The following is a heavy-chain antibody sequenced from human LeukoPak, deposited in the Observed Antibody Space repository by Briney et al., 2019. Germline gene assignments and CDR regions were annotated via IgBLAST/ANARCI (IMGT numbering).Heavy chain of an antibody. D-gene: IGHD6-6*01. CDR2: INHSGST. Sequence: SETLSLTCAVYGGSFSGYYWSWIRQPPGKGLEWIGEINHSGSTNYNPSLKSRATISVDTSKNQFSLKLSSVTAADTAVYYCARVPRMYSSSSPFDYWGQGTLVTVSS. CDR3: ARVPRMYSSSSPFDY. V-gene: IGHV4-34*01. J-gene: IGHJ4*02. CDR1: GGSFSGYY.